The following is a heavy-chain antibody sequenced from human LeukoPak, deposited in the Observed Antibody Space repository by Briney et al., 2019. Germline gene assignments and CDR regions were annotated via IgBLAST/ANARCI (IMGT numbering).Heavy chain of an antibody. Sequence: ASVKVSCKASGYTFTGYYMHWVRQAPGPGLEWMGRINPNIGGTNYAQKFQGRVTMTTDTSIRTAYRELSRLRSDDTAVYYCARGADYGDDGGWFDPWGQGTLVTVSS. CDR1: GYTFTGYY. CDR3: ARGADYGDDGGWFDP. J-gene: IGHJ5*02. CDR2: INPNIGGT. V-gene: IGHV1-2*06. D-gene: IGHD4-17*01.